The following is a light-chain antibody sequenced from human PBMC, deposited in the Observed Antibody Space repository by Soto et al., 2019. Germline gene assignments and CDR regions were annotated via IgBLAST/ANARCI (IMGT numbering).Light chain of an antibody. CDR3: QQSYSTHQT. J-gene: IGKJ1*01. V-gene: IGKV1-39*01. CDR2: SAS. Sequence: DIQMRPSPSSLSASVGDRVTITCRSSPDLAIYLNWYQQRPGKAPKILIFSASSLHSGVPSRFSGRGSGTDFTLTISSLQPEDLTTYDYQQSYSTHQTFGKGTRVQIK. CDR1: PDLAIY.